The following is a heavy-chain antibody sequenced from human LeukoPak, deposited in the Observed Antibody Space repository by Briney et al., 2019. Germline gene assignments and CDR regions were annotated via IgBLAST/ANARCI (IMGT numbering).Heavy chain of an antibody. J-gene: IGHJ4*02. CDR1: GFTFSSYG. V-gene: IGHV3-30*18. Sequence: GGSLRLSCAASGFTFSSYGMHWVRQAPGKGLEGVAVISCDGSNKYYADSVKGRFTISRDNSKNTLYLQMNSLRAEDTAVYYCAKEGLLWFGELYGLGYWGQGTLVTGSS. CDR2: ISCDGSNK. CDR3: AKEGLLWFGELYGLGY. D-gene: IGHD3-10*01.